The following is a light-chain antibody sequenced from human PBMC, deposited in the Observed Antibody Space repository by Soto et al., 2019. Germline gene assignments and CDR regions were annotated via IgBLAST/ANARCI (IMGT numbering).Light chain of an antibody. CDR3: QHYNSYSEA. Sequence: DIQMTPYPSTPPGSLGDRVTITSRASQTISSWLAWYQQKPGKAPKLLIYKASTLKSGVPSRFSGSGSGTEFTLTISSLQPDDFATYYCQHYNSYSEAFGQGTKVDIK. CDR2: KAS. V-gene: IGKV1-5*03. CDR1: QTISSW. J-gene: IGKJ1*01.